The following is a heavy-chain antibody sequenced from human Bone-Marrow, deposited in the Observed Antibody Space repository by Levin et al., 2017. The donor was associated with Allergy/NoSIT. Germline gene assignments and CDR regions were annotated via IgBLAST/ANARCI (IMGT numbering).Heavy chain of an antibody. CDR2: IYPGDSDT. CDR3: ARQEGYCSGGSCYDYCYYYGMDV. Sequence: GASVKVSCKGSGYSFTSYWIGWVRQMPGKGLEWMGIIYPGDSDTRYSPSFQGQVTISADKSISTAYLQWSSLKASDTAMYYCARQEGYCSGGSCYDYCYYYGMDVWGQGTTVTVSS. J-gene: IGHJ6*02. V-gene: IGHV5-51*01. CDR1: GYSFTSYW. D-gene: IGHD2-15*01.